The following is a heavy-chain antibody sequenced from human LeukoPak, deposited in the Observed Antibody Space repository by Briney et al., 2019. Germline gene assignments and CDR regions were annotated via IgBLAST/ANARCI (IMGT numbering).Heavy chain of an antibody. V-gene: IGHV4-38-2*02. CDR1: GYSISSGYY. Sequence: SETLSLTCTVSGYSISSGYYWGWIRQPPGKGLEWIGGIYHSGSTYYNPSLKSRVTISVDTSKNQFSLKLSSVTAADTAVYYCARVFGGDNYYYYMDVWGKGTTVTVSS. CDR3: ARVFGGDNYYYYMDV. D-gene: IGHD3-3*01. J-gene: IGHJ6*03. CDR2: IYHSGST.